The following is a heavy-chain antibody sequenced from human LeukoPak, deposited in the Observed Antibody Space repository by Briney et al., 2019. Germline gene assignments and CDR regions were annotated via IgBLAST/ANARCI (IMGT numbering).Heavy chain of an antibody. D-gene: IGHD3-16*01. J-gene: IGHJ6*02. CDR1: GFTFSSCS. CDR3: ARDRGVGGEGYFYGMDV. V-gene: IGHV3-48*04. Sequence: GGSLRLSCAASGFTFSSCSLNWVRQAPGKGLEWVSYISSSGSSTFYANSVKGRFTISRDNTKNSLYLEMTSLRAEDTAVYYCARDRGVGGEGYFYGMDVWGQGTTVTVSS. CDR2: ISSSGSST.